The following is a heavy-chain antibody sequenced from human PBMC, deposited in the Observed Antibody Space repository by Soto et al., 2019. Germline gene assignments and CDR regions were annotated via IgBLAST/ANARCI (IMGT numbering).Heavy chain of an antibody. CDR3: TRDVYMFVP. D-gene: IGHD3-10*01. Sequence: PSETLSLTCTVSGDSMNYYYWTWIRQPPGKGLEWIGYIDYTGTAEYNPSLKSRVTISVDTSKNQFSLNLTSVTAADTAVYYCTRDVYMFVPWGQGTLVTVSS. V-gene: IGHV4-59*01. J-gene: IGHJ5*02. CDR1: GDSMNYYY. CDR2: IDYTGTA.